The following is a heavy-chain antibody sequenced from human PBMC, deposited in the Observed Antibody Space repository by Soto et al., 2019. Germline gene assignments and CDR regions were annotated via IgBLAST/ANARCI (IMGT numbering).Heavy chain of an antibody. J-gene: IGHJ4*02. V-gene: IGHV4-34*01. CDR3: ARGRYQLLRKTYYFDY. D-gene: IGHD2-2*01. CDR2: INHSGST. CDR1: GGSFSGYY. Sequence: SDTLSLTCAVYGGSFSGYYWSWIRQRPGKGLEWIGEINHSGSTNYNPSLKSRVTISVDTSKNQFSLKLSSVTAADTAVYYCARGRYQLLRKTYYFDYWCQGTLVTVSS.